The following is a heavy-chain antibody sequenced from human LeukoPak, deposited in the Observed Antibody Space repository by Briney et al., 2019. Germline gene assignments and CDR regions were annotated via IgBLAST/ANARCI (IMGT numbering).Heavy chain of an antibody. V-gene: IGHV1-69*13. Sequence: ASVKVSCKASGGTFSNYAISWVRQAPGQGLGWMGAIIPIFGTANYAQKFQGRVTSTADESTSTAYMELSSLRSEDTAVYYCARILSSSWYEYFHHWGQGTLVTVSS. D-gene: IGHD6-19*01. CDR1: GGTFSNYA. J-gene: IGHJ1*01. CDR2: IIPIFGTA. CDR3: ARILSSSWYEYFHH.